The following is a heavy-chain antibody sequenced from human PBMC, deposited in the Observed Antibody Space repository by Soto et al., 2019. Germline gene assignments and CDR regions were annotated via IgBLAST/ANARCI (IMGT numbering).Heavy chain of an antibody. Sequence: GSLRLSCAASGFTFSNAWMSWVRQAPGKGLEWVGRIKSKTDGGTTDYAAPVKGRLTISRDDSKNTLYLQMNSLKTEDTAVYYCTTGRVLSGLWFDPWGQGTLVTVSS. J-gene: IGHJ5*02. D-gene: IGHD3-16*01. CDR3: TTGRVLSGLWFDP. CDR2: IKSKTDGGTT. V-gene: IGHV3-15*01. CDR1: GFTFSNAW.